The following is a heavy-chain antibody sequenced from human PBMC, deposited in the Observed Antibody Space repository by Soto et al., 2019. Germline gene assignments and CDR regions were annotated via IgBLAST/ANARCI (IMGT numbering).Heavy chain of an antibody. CDR2: LVVDRGNT. D-gene: IGHD6-13*01. V-gene: IGHV1-58*01. Sequence: SVTDSFKATVFTLTSSAVQWVRPARGQRLAGIGWLVVDRGNTNYAQKFHKRDTITSHMTTSTAYMALSAIRYADTAVYNCVAAQIAAAGDYFEYWGQGTLVTVSS. CDR1: VFTLTSSA. CDR3: VAAQIAAAGDYFEY. J-gene: IGHJ4*02.